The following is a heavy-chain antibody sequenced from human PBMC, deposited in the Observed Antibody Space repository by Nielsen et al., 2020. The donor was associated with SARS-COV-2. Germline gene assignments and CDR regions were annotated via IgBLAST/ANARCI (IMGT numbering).Heavy chain of an antibody. CDR3: AKDQRAAREQGTFDI. J-gene: IGHJ3*02. CDR2: ISGNRNTI. Sequence: SLKISCAASGFTFDDYAMHWVRQVPGKGLERVSGISGNRNTIVYADSVKGRFTISRDNAKNSLYLQMDSLRTEDTALYYCAKDQRAAREQGTFDIWGQGTMVTVSS. V-gene: IGHV3-9*01. CDR1: GFTFDDYA. D-gene: IGHD6-13*01.